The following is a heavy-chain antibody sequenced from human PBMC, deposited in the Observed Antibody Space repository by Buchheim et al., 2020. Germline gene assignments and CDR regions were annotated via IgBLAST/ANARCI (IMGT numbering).Heavy chain of an antibody. CDR2: INHSGST. D-gene: IGHD3-22*01. CDR3: ARDSPSGCNWFDP. CDR1: GGSFSGCY. J-gene: IGHJ5*02. Sequence: QVQLQQWGAGLLKPSETLSLTCAVYGGSFSGCYWSWIRQPPGKGLEWIGEINHSGSTNYNPSLKSRVTISVDTSKNQFSLKLSSVTAADTAVYYCARDSPSGCNWFDPWGQGTL. V-gene: IGHV4-34*01.